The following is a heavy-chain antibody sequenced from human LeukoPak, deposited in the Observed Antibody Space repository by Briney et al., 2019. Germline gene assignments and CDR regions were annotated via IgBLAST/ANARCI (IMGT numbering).Heavy chain of an antibody. Sequence: PSETLSLTCIVSGGSISSYYCRWIRQPPGKGLEWIGYIYTTGSTDYNPSLKTRVTISVDTSKNQRSLNLSSVTAADTAVYYCARRGTIFGPESLWGRGTLVTVSS. CDR2: IYTTGST. V-gene: IGHV4-4*09. CDR3: ARRGTIFGPESL. J-gene: IGHJ2*01. D-gene: IGHD3-3*01. CDR1: GGSISSYY.